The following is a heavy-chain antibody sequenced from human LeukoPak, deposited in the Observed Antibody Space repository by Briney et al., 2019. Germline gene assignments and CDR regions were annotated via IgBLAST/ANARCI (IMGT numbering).Heavy chain of an antibody. V-gene: IGHV5-51*01. D-gene: IGHD5-12*01. CDR1: GYSFTNYW. J-gene: IGHJ4*02. CDR2: IYPGDSDT. Sequence: GESLKISCKASGYSFTNYWIGWVRQMPGKGLGGMGIIYPGDSDTKYSPSFQGQVTISADKSINTAYLQWSSLRASDTAMYYCARQGTIVAGTLGTTFDYWGQGTLLTVSS. CDR3: ARQGTIVAGTLGTTFDY.